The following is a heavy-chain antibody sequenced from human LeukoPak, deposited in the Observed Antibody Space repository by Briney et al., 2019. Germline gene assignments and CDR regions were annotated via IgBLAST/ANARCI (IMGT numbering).Heavy chain of an antibody. CDR2: INPNSGGT. Sequence: ASVKVSCKASGYTFTGYYMHWVRQAPGQGLEWMGWINPNSGGTNYAQKFQGRVTMTRDTSISTAYMELSRLRSDDTAVYYCARDRSDFWSGYYYRLDYWGQGTWSPSPQ. J-gene: IGHJ4*02. CDR1: GYTFTGYY. CDR3: ARDRSDFWSGYYYRLDY. D-gene: IGHD3-3*01. V-gene: IGHV1-2*02.